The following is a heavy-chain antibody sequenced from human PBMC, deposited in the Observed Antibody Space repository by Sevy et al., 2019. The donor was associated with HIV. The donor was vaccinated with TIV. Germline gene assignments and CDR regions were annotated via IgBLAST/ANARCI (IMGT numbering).Heavy chain of an antibody. J-gene: IGHJ4*02. D-gene: IGHD3-10*01. CDR3: LRDSSGFLSLFDY. Sequence: GGSLRLSCVASGFTFDDYAMNWVRQVPGKGLEWVSGLSWNSGSTGDGDSVKGRFTITRDNVKNSLDLQMNSLRPDDTAVYYCLRDSSGFLSLFDYWGQGTLVTVSS. V-gene: IGHV3-9*01. CDR2: LSWNSGST. CDR1: GFTFDDYA.